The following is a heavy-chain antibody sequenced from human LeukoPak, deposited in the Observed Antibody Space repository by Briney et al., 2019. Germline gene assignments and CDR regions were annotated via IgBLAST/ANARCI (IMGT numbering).Heavy chain of an antibody. Sequence: ASVKVSCKASGYTFTSYYMHWVRQAPGQGLEWMGIINPSGGSTSYAPKFQGRVTMTRDTSTSTVYMELSSLRSEDTAVYYCARDLPRHYYDSSGPPDAFDIWGQGTMVTVSS. CDR1: GYTFTSYY. D-gene: IGHD3-22*01. CDR2: INPSGGST. J-gene: IGHJ3*02. CDR3: ARDLPRHYYDSSGPPDAFDI. V-gene: IGHV1-46*01.